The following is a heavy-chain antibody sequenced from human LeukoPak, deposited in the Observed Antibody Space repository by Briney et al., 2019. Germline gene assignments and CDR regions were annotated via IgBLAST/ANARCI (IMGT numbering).Heavy chain of an antibody. D-gene: IGHD1-1*01. CDR2: INPNSGGT. V-gene: IGHV1-2*02. CDR3: ARDSGTTGTTGDY. Sequence: ASVKVSCKASGYTFTGYYMHWVPQAPGQRLEWMGWINPNSGGTNYAQKFEGRVTMTRDTSISTAYMELSRLRSDDTAVYYCARDSGTTGTTGDYWGQGTLVTVSS. J-gene: IGHJ4*02. CDR1: GYTFTGYY.